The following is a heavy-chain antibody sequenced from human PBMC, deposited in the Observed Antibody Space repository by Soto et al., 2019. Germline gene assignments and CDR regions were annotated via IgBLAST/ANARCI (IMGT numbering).Heavy chain of an antibody. CDR3: ATGGHNDGYNFYHGMDV. CDR2: VIPLFDTA. J-gene: IGHJ6*02. Sequence: QVQVVQSGAEVKKPGSSVKVSCKVSGGIFTNNAISWGRQAPGQGLEWLGGVIPLFDTAYYAQIFRGGLRISADGATTTAYMDLSGLTSADTAVYFCATGGHNDGYNFYHGMDVWGQGTTVTVS. V-gene: IGHV1-69*01. D-gene: IGHD3-16*01. CDR1: GGIFTNNA.